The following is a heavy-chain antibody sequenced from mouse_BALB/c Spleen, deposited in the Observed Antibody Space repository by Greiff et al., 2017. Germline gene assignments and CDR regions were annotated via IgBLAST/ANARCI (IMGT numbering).Heavy chain of an antibody. V-gene: IGHV1-7*01. CDR3: ASGGLLRIAY. CDR1: GYTFTSYW. CDR2: INPSTGYT. D-gene: IGHD2-3*01. J-gene: IGHJ3*01. Sequence: QVQLQQSGAELAKPGASVKMSCKASGYTFTSYWMHWVKQRPGQGLEWIGYINPSTGYTEYNQKFKDKATLTADKSSSTAYMQLSSLTSEDSAVYYCASGGLLRIAYWGQGTLVTVSA.